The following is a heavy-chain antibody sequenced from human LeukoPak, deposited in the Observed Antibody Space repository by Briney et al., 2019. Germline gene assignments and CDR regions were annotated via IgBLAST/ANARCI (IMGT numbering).Heavy chain of an antibody. J-gene: IGHJ3*02. D-gene: IGHD5-12*01. Sequence: GASVKVSCKASGGTFSSYAISWVRQAPGQGLEWMGGIIPIFGTANYAQKFQGRVTITADESTSTAYMELSSLRSEDTAVYYCARARSGYSGYPEDAFDIWGQGTMVTVSS. CDR2: IIPIFGTA. CDR1: GGTFSSYA. V-gene: IGHV1-69*13. CDR3: ARARSGYSGYPEDAFDI.